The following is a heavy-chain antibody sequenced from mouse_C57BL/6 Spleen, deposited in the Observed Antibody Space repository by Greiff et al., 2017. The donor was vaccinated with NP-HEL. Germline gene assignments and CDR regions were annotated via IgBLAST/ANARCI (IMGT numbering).Heavy chain of an antibody. CDR2: ISDGGSYT. CDR1: GFTFSSYA. V-gene: IGHV5-4*03. CDR3: ASRGDYYDYGEFAD. D-gene: IGHD2-4*01. Sequence: EVQGVESGGGLVKPGGSLKLSCAASGFTFSSYAMSWVRQTPEKRLEWVATISDGGSYTYYPDNVKGRFTISRDNAKNNLYLQMSHLKSEDTAMYYCASRGDYYDYGEFADWGQGTLVTVSA. J-gene: IGHJ3*01.